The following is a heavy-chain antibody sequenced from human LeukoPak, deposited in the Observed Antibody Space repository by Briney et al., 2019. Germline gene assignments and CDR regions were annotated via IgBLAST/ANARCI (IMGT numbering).Heavy chain of an antibody. Sequence: SVKVSCKASGYTLTDCYMHWVRQAPGQGPECMGWINPKTGDTGYAQRLQGRVTMTRDTSISTAYMELSRLTPGATAVYYCARIRGLGFWPSYYAMDVWGQGTTVTVSS. V-gene: IGHV1-2*02. CDR2: INPKTGDT. J-gene: IGHJ6*02. D-gene: IGHD6-19*01. CDR1: GYTLTDCY. CDR3: ARIRGLGFWPSYYAMDV.